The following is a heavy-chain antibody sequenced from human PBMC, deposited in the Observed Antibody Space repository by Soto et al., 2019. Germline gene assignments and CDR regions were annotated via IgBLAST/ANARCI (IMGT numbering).Heavy chain of an antibody. CDR3: ARGPLNSPQYRRSWSDP. D-gene: IGHD3-16*02. Sequence: KTSETLSLTCAVYGGSFSGYYWSWIRQPPGKGLEWIGEINHSGSTNYNPSLKSRVTISVDTSKNQFSLKLSSVTAADTAVYYCARGPLNSPQYRRSWSDPWGKGTLVTVSS. J-gene: IGHJ5*02. V-gene: IGHV4-34*01. CDR2: INHSGST. CDR1: GGSFSGYY.